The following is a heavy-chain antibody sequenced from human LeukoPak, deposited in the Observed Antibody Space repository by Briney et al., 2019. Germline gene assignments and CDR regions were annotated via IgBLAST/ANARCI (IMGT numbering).Heavy chain of an antibody. CDR1: GFTFSSYS. V-gene: IGHV3-21*01. Sequence: MPGGSLRLSCAASGFTFSSYSMNWVRQAPGKGLECVSSISSSSSYIYYADSVKGRFTISRDNAKNSLYLQMNSLRAEDTAVYYCARALYKLPHYYYYYMDVWGKGTTVTVSS. J-gene: IGHJ6*03. D-gene: IGHD2-15*01. CDR2: ISSSSSYI. CDR3: ARALYKLPHYYYYYMDV.